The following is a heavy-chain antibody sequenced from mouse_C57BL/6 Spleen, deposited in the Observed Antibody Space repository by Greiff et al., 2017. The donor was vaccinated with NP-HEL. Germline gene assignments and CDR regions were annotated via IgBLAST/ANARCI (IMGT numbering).Heavy chain of an antibody. Sequence: VQLQQSGAELVRPGASVTLSCKASGYTFTDYEMHWVKQTPVHGLEWIGAIDPETGGTAYNQKFKGKAILTADKSSSTAYMQLSSLTSEDSAVYFCAREGTGGYYWGQGTTLTVSS. V-gene: IGHV1-15*01. J-gene: IGHJ2*01. D-gene: IGHD4-1*01. CDR2: IDPETGGT. CDR1: GYTFTDYE. CDR3: AREGTGGYY.